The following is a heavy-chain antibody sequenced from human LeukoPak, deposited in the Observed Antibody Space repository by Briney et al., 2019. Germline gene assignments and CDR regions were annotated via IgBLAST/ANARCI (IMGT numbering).Heavy chain of an antibody. J-gene: IGHJ4*02. CDR3: ARDGRGWLPTAYYFDY. V-gene: IGHV3-21*01. Sequence: GGSLRLSCAASGFTFSSYSMNWVRQAPGKGLEWVSSISSSSSYIYYADSVKGRFTISRDNAKNSLCLQMNSLRAEDTAVYYCARDGRGWLPTAYYFDYWGQGTLVTVSS. D-gene: IGHD5-24*01. CDR1: GFTFSSYS. CDR2: ISSSSSYI.